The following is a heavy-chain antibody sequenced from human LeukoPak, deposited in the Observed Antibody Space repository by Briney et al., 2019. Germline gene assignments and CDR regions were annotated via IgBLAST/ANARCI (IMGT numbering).Heavy chain of an antibody. D-gene: IGHD3-22*01. V-gene: IGHV3-7*01. J-gene: IGHJ3*02. CDR2: IKQDGSEK. Sequence: GGSLRLSCAASGFTFSSYWMSWVRPAPGKGLEWVANIKQDGSEKYYVDSVEGRFTISRDNAKNSLYLQMNSLRAEDTAVYYCARDRADDSSGYPPTGAFDIWGQGTMVTVSS. CDR1: GFTFSSYW. CDR3: ARDRADDSSGYPPTGAFDI.